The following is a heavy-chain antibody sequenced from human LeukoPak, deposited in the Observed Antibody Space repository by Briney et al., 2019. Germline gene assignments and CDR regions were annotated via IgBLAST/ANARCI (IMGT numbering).Heavy chain of an antibody. CDR3: ARGSSGWYSVAY. J-gene: IGHJ4*02. D-gene: IGHD6-19*01. V-gene: IGHV1-46*01. CDR2: INPSGGST. CDR1: GYTFTSYS. Sequence: ASVKVSCKASGYTFTSYSMHWVRQAPGHGLEWMGGINPSGGSTSYAQKFQGRVTMTRDTSTSTVYMELSSLRSEDTAGYYCARGSSGWYSVAYWGQGTLVTVSS.